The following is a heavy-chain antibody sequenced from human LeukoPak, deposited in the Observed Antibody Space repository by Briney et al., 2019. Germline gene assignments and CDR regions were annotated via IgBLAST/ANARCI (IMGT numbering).Heavy chain of an antibody. CDR2: IYYSGST. CDR1: GGSISSYY. Sequence: SETLSLTCTVSGGSISSYYWSWTRQPPGKGLEWIGYIYYSGSTNYNPSLKSRVTISVDTSKNQFSLKLSSVPAADTAVYYCARGLRGYSYGYWGQGTLVTVSS. D-gene: IGHD5-18*01. CDR3: ARGLRGYSYGY. J-gene: IGHJ4*02. V-gene: IGHV4-59*01.